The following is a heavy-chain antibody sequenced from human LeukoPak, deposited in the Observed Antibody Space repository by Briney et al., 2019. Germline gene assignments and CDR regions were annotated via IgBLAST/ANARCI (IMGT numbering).Heavy chain of an antibody. D-gene: IGHD3-3*02. CDR1: GGSFSDYS. CDR2: INHSGST. Sequence: SETLSLTCAVYGGSFSDYSWSWIRQPPGKGLEWIGEINHSGSTNYNPSLKSRVTISIDTSKNQFSLKVTSVTAADTAVYYCARGVSRSSRFPFDQWGQGTLVTVSS. CDR3: ARGVSRSSRFPFDQ. J-gene: IGHJ4*02. V-gene: IGHV4-34*01.